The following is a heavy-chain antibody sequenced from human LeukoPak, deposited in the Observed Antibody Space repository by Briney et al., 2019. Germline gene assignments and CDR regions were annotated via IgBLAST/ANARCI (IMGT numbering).Heavy chain of an antibody. CDR1: GGSISSYY. V-gene: IGHV4-59*01. CDR2: IYYSGST. CDR3: ARGRDGYNYYY. J-gene: IGHJ4*02. D-gene: IGHD5-24*01. Sequence: EPSETLSLTCTVSGGSISSYYWSWIRQPPGKGLEWIGYIYYSGSTNYNPSLKSRVTISVDTSKNQFSLKLSSVTAADTAAYYCARGRDGYNYYYWGQGTLVTVSS.